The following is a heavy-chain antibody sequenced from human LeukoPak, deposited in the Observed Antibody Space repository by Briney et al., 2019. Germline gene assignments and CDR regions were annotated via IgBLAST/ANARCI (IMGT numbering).Heavy chain of an antibody. D-gene: IGHD3-3*01. Sequence: PSQTLSLTCTVSGGSISSGSYYWSWIRQPAGKGLEWIGRIYTSGSTNYNPSLKSRVTISADTSKNQFSLRLSSVTAADTAVYYCARLQFLSGGYYAFDSWGQGSQVSVSS. CDR2: IYTSGST. CDR1: GGSISSGSYY. V-gene: IGHV4-61*02. J-gene: IGHJ4*02. CDR3: ARLQFLSGGYYAFDS.